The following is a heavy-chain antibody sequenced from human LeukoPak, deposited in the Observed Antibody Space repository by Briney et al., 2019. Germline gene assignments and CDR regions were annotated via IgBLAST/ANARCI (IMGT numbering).Heavy chain of an antibody. D-gene: IGHD3-22*01. J-gene: IGHJ4*02. CDR3: ARVRSNNHYYHSPIFDY. CDR2: INLNSGGT. V-gene: IGHV1-2*02. Sequence: ASVKVSCKASGYTFTGYYMHWVRQAPGQGLEWMGWINLNSGGTNYAQKFQGRVTMTRDTSISTAYMELSRLRSDDTAVYYCARVRSNNHYYHSPIFDYWGQGTLVTVSS. CDR1: GYTFTGYY.